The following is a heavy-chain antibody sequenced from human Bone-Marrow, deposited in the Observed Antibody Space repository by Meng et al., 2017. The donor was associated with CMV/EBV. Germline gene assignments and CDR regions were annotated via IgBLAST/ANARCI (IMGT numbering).Heavy chain of an antibody. D-gene: IGHD5-18*01. V-gene: IGHV4-39*01. CDR1: GGSISSYY. J-gene: IGHJ6*02. Sequence: SETLSLTCTVSGGSISSYYWSWIRQPPGKGLEWIGSIYYSGSTYYNPSLKSRVTISVDTSKNQFSLKLSPVTAADTDVYYCVSEFLRGYSSKGYGMDVWGQGTTVTVSS. CDR2: IYYSGST. CDR3: VSEFLRGYSSKGYGMDV.